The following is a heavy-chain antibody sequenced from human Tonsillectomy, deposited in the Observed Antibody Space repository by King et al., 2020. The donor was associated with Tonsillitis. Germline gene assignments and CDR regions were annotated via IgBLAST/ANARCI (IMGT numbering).Heavy chain of an antibody. CDR3: AKDHYDFWSGYLGYFDY. CDR2: VSYDGSNK. J-gene: IGHJ4*02. CDR1: GFTFSSYG. V-gene: IGHV3-30*18. D-gene: IGHD3-3*01. Sequence: VQLVESGGGVVHPGRSLRLSCAASGFTFSSYGMHWVRQAPGKGLEWVAVVSYDGSNKYYADSVKGRFTISRDNSKNTLYLQMNSLRAEETAVYYCAKDHYDFWSGYLGYFDYWGQGTLVTVSS.